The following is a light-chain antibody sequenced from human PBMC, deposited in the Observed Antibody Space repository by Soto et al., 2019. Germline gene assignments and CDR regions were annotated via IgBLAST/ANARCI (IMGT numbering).Light chain of an antibody. CDR1: QSISSY. CDR3: QQSYSTPWT. Sequence: DIQMTQSPSSLSASVGDRVTVTCRASQSISSYLNWYQQKPGKAPKLLIHGASSLQSGVPSRFSGTGSGTDFTLTISSLQPEDFATYYCQQSYSTPWTFGQGTKVEIK. CDR2: GAS. V-gene: IGKV1-39*01. J-gene: IGKJ1*01.